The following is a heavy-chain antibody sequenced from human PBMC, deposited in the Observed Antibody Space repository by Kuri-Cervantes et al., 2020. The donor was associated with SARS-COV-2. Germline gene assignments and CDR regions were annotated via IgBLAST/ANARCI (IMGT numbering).Heavy chain of an antibody. Sequence: GESLKISCAASGFTFSSYGMHWVRQAPGKGLEWVAVISYDGSNKYYADSVKGRFTISRDNSKNTLYLQMNSLGAEDTAVYYCAKDMSVVVVVATQADYWGQGPLVTVSS. CDR3: AKDMSVVVVVATQADY. CDR1: GFTFSSYG. D-gene: IGHD2-15*01. V-gene: IGHV3-30*18. CDR2: ISYDGSNK. J-gene: IGHJ4*02.